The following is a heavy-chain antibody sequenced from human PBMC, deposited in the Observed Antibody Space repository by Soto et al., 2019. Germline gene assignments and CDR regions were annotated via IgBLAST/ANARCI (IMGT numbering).Heavy chain of an antibody. D-gene: IGHD6-19*01. J-gene: IGHJ4*02. CDR2: ISYDGSNK. CDR1: GFTFSSYA. Sequence: GGSLRLSCAASGFTFSSYAMHWVRQAPGKGLEWVAVISYDGSNKYYADSVKGRFTISRDNSKNTLYLQMNSLRAEDTAVYYCARDKNPSGWGKFDYWGQGTLVTVSS. CDR3: ARDKNPSGWGKFDY. V-gene: IGHV3-30*04.